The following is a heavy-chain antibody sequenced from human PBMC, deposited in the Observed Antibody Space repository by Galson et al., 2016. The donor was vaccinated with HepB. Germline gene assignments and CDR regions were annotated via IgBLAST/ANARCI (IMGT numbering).Heavy chain of an antibody. CDR1: GFIFSDHY. J-gene: IGHJ5*02. CDR3: AVWFGGRSNS. CDR2: TKNKANSYTK. V-gene: IGHV3-72*01. D-gene: IGHD3-10*01. Sequence: SLRLSCAASGFIFSDHYMEWVRQAPGKGLEWVGRTKNKANSYTKEHAASVEGRFTISRDDSKNSLYLQMNSLEIEDTAVYYCAVWFGGRSNSWGQGTLVTVSS.